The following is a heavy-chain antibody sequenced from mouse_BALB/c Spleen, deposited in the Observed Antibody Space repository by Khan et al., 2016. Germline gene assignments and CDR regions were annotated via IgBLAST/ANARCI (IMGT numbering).Heavy chain of an antibody. CDR1: GYTFSSYW. Sequence: QVQLQQSGAELMKPGASVKISCKATGYTFSSYWIEWVKQRPGHGLEWIGEILPGSDSTNYNEKFKGKATFTADTSSNTAYMQRSSLTSEYSAVYYCARVGDNWYFDVWGAGTTVTVSS. J-gene: IGHJ1*01. CDR2: ILPGSDST. V-gene: IGHV1-9*01. D-gene: IGHD1-1*02. CDR3: ARVGDNWYFDV.